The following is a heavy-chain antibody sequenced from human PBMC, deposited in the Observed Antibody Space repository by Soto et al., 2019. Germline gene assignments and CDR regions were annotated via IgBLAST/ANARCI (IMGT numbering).Heavy chain of an antibody. CDR2: IGAARDP. D-gene: IGHD2-2*02. Sequence: EVQLVESGGGLVQPGESLRLSCATSGFTFSNFDMHWVRQVPGNGLEWVSAIGAARDPYYLGSVKGRFTISRENAKNSVYLQMNDLRAGDSAVYYCARAYTGRLPRRADYYYAMDVWGQGTTVTVSS. J-gene: IGHJ6*02. V-gene: IGHV3-13*05. CDR3: ARAYTGRLPRRADYYYAMDV. CDR1: GFTFSNFD.